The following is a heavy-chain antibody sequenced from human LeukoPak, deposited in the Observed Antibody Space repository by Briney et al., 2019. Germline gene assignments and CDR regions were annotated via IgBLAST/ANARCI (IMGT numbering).Heavy chain of an antibody. J-gene: IGHJ4*02. D-gene: IGHD3-22*01. CDR2: TYHSGST. Sequence: PSGTLSLTCAVSGGSISSSNWWSWVRQPPGKGLEWIGETYHSGSTNYNPSLKSRVTISVDKSKNQFSLKLSSVTAADTAVYYCARSYYYDSSGYLFDYWGQGTLVTVSS. CDR1: GGSISSSNW. CDR3: ARSYYYDSSGYLFDY. V-gene: IGHV4-4*02.